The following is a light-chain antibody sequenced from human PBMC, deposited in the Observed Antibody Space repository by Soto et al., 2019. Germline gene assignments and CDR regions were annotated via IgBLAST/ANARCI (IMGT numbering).Light chain of an antibody. Sequence: QSVLTQPPSVSGAPGQGVTISCTGSSSNIGAPYDVHWYQQLPGTAPKLLIYGNSNRPSGVPDRFSGSKSGTSASLAISGLQTEDEADYYCQSYDASLSSWVLGGGTKVTVL. CDR1: SSNIGAPYD. J-gene: IGLJ3*02. CDR2: GNS. CDR3: QSYDASLSSWV. V-gene: IGLV1-40*01.